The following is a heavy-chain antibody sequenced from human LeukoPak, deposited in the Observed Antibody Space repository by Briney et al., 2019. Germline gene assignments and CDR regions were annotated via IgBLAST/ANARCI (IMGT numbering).Heavy chain of an antibody. D-gene: IGHD1-26*01. J-gene: IGHJ6*02. V-gene: IGHV3-30*04. CDR2: ISYDGSIK. CDR1: GLTFSSYA. CDR3: ARDVHRGSYYYYGMDV. Sequence: GGSLRLSCAASGLTFSSYAMHWVRQAPGKGLEWVAVISYDGSIKYYADSVKGRFTISRDNSKNTLFLQMNSLRVEDTAVYYCARDVHRGSYYYYGMDVWGQGTTVTVSS.